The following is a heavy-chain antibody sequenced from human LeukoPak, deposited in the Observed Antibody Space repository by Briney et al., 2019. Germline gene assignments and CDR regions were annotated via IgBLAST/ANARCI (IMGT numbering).Heavy chain of an antibody. CDR1: GGSINSSHYY. V-gene: IGHV4-61*02. Sequence: SETLSLTCTVSGGSINSSHYYWSWIRQPAGKGLEWIGRIYTSGSTNYNPSLKSRVTMSVDTSKNQFSLKLSSVTAADTAVYYCARGGYYYDSSGYYRFDYWGQGTLVTVSS. D-gene: IGHD3-22*01. CDR3: ARGGYYYDSSGYYRFDY. CDR2: IYTSGST. J-gene: IGHJ4*02.